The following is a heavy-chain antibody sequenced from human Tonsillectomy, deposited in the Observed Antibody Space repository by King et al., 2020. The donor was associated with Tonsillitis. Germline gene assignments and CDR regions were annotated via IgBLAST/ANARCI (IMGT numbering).Heavy chain of an antibody. CDR2: IYPGDSDT. CDR3: ARQGDLGSSDGWDY. V-gene: IGHV5-51*01. D-gene: IGHD6-19*01. J-gene: IGHJ4*02. Sequence: VQLVESGAEVKKPGESLTISCKGSGYMFTNSWIGWVRQMPGKGLEWMGIIYPGDSDTRYIPSFQGRVTISADKSIRTAYLQWSSLKASDTAMYYCARQGDLGSSDGWDYWGQGTLITVSS. CDR1: GYMFTNSW.